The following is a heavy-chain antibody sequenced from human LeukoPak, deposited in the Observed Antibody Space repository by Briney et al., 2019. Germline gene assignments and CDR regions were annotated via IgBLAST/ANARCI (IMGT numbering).Heavy chain of an antibody. CDR1: GFTFSSYG. Sequence: GGSLRLSCAASGFTFSSYGMHWVRQAPGKGREWVAVISYDGSNKYYADSVKGRFTISRDNSKNTLYLQMNSLRAEDTAVYYCAKDSHVWGSYRYRDFDYWGQGTLVTVSS. V-gene: IGHV3-30*18. CDR2: ISYDGSNK. J-gene: IGHJ4*02. D-gene: IGHD3-16*02. CDR3: AKDSHVWGSYRYRDFDY.